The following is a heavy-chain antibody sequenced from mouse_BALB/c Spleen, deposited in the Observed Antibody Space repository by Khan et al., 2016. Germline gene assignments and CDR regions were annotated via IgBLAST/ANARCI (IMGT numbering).Heavy chain of an antibody. CDR2: INPDSSTI. Sequence: EVKLLESGGGLVQPGGSLKLSCAASGFDFSRSWMSWVRQAPGKGLEWIGEINPDSSTINYTPSLKDKFIISRDNAKNTLYLQMSKVRSADTALYYCARHEDYDGSSYSFAYWGQGTLVTVSA. V-gene: IGHV4-1*02. CDR1: GFDFSRSW. CDR3: ARHEDYDGSSYSFAY. J-gene: IGHJ3*01. D-gene: IGHD1-1*01.